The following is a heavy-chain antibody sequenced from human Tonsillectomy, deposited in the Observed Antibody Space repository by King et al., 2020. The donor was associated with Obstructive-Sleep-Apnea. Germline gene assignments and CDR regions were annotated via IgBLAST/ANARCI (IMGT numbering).Heavy chain of an antibody. J-gene: IGHJ4*02. D-gene: IGHD3-10*01. CDR2: ISAYNGNT. V-gene: IGHV1-18*04. CDR3: ARDGDYYGSGSYVPYFDY. Sequence: VQLVESGAEVKKPGASVKVSCKASGYTFTSYGISWVRQAPGQGLEWMGWISAYNGNTNYAQKLQGRVTMTTDTSTSTAYMELRSLRSDDTAVYYCARDGDYYGSGSYVPYFDYWGQGTLVTVSS. CDR1: GYTFTSYG.